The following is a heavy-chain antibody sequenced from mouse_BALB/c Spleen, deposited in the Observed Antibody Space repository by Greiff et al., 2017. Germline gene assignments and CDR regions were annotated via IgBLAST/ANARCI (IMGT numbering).Heavy chain of an antibody. CDR2: IYPGDGDT. V-gene: IGHV1-87*01. J-gene: IGHJ2*01. Sequence: VQLQQSGAELARPGASVKLSCKASGYTFTSYWMQWVKQRPGQGLEWIGAIYPGDGDTRYTQKFKGKATLTADKSSSTAYMQLSSLASEDSAVYYCARAATAFDYWGQGTTLTVSS. CDR3: ARAATAFDY. D-gene: IGHD1-2*01. CDR1: GYTFTSYW.